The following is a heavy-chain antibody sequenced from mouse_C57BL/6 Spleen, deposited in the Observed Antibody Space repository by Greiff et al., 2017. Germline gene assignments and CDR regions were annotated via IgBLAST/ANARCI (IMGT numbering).Heavy chain of an antibody. Sequence: QVQLKESGPELVKPGASVKISCKASGYAFSSSWMNWVKQRPGKGLEWIGRLYPGDGDTNYNGKFKGKATLTADKSSSTAYMQLSSLTSEDSAVYFCAIGFDYWGQGTTLTVSS. CDR2: LYPGDGDT. CDR3: AIGFDY. J-gene: IGHJ2*01. V-gene: IGHV1-82*01. CDR1: GYAFSSSW.